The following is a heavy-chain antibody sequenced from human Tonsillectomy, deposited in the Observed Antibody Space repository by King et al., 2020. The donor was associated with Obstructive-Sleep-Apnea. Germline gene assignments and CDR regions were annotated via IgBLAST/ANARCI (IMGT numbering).Heavy chain of an antibody. V-gene: IGHV4-39*07. Sequence: QLQESGPGLVKPSQTLSLTCTVSGGSISTSYYWTWIRRPPGKGLEWIGTIYYSGSTYYNPSLKSRVTISVDTAKNQFSLKLSSVTAADTAVYYCARGPSLGEENDYWGQGTLVTVSS. J-gene: IGHJ4*02. CDR1: GGSISTSYY. CDR2: IYYSGST. CDR3: ARGPSLGEENDY.